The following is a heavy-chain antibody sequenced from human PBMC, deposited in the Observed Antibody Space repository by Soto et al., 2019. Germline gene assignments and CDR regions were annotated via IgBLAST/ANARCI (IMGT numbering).Heavy chain of an antibody. D-gene: IGHD4-17*01. V-gene: IGHV1-69*13. CDR2: IIPIFGTA. CDR3: ARRGLRYVLYYFDY. Sequence: GASVKVSCKASGGTFSSYAISWVRQAPGQGLEWMGGIIPIFGTANYAQKFQGRVTITADESTSTAYMELSSLRSEDTAVYYCARRGLRYVLYYFDYWGQGTLVTVSS. J-gene: IGHJ4*02. CDR1: GGTFSSYA.